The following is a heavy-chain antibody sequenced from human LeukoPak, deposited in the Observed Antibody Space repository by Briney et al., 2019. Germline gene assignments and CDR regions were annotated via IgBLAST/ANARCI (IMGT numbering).Heavy chain of an antibody. CDR3: ARDRREMATIIN. Sequence: KPSETLSLTCAVYGGSFSGYYWSWIRQPPGKGLEWIGEINHSGSTNYNPSLKSRVTISVDTSKNQFSLKLSSVTAADTAVYYCARDRREMATIINWGQGTLVTVSS. CDR2: INHSGST. CDR1: GGSFSGYY. J-gene: IGHJ4*02. D-gene: IGHD5-24*01. V-gene: IGHV4-34*01.